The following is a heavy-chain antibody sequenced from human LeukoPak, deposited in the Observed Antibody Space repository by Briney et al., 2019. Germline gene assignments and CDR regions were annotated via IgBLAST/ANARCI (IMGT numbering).Heavy chain of an antibody. CDR2: IYWDDDK. V-gene: IGHV2-5*02. CDR3: AHRILVPGARAFDI. Sequence: FGPTLVNPTQTLTLTCTISGFSLNNRGVGVGWIRQPPGKALEWLALIYWDDDKRYSPSLKSRLTITKDTSKNQVVLTMTNMDPVDTATYYCAHRILVPGARAFDIWGQGTMVTVSS. D-gene: IGHD6-19*01. J-gene: IGHJ3*02. CDR1: GFSLNNRGVG.